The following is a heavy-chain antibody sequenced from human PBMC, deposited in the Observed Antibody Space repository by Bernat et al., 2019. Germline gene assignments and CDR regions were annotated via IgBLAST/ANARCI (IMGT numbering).Heavy chain of an antibody. CDR1: GFTFSSYA. CDR2: ISYDGSNK. V-gene: IGHV3-30-3*01. J-gene: IGHJ3*02. CDR3: AGPPPGLHIVIGAFDI. D-gene: IGHD3-10*01. Sequence: QVQLVESGGGVVQPGRSLRLSCVASGFTFSSYAMHWVRQAPGKGLEWVAVISYDGSNKYYADSVKGRFTISRDNSKNTLYLQMNSLRAEDTAVYYCAGPPPGLHIVIGAFDIWGQGTMVTVSS.